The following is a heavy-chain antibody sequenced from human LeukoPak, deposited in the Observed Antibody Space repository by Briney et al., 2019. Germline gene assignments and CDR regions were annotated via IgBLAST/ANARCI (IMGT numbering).Heavy chain of an antibody. CDR1: GFTFSSYW. V-gene: IGHV3-7*01. CDR3: ARDAYYYDSSGYYAAPFDY. J-gene: IGHJ4*02. CDR2: IKQDGSEK. Sequence: PGGSLRLSCAASGFTFSSYWMSWVRQAPGKGLEWVANIKQDGSEKYYVDSVKGRFTISRDNAKNSLYLQMNSLRAEDTAVYYCARDAYYYDSSGYYAAPFDYWGQGTLVTVSS. D-gene: IGHD3-22*01.